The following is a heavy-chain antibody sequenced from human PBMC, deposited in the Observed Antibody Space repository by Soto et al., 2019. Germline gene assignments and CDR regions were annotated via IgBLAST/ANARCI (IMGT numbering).Heavy chain of an antibody. CDR2: FDAEDGET. J-gene: IGHJ5*02. V-gene: IGHV1-24*01. Sequence: SVKVSCKVSRYTLTELSMHWVRQAPGKGLEWMGGFDAEDGETIYAQKFQGRVTMTEDTSTDTAYMELSSLRPEDTAVYYCATAGTIAEAGRVWHNWFDALGQRTSVIVSS. D-gene: IGHD6-13*01. CDR3: ATAGTIAEAGRVWHNWFDA. CDR1: RYTLTELS.